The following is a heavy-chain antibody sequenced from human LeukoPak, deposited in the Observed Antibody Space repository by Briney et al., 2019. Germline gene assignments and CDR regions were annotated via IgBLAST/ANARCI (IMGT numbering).Heavy chain of an antibody. CDR2: ISYDGSNK. CDR3: AKDSSNSQSITLDY. V-gene: IGHV3-30*18. J-gene: IGHJ4*02. D-gene: IGHD4-23*01. CDR1: GFTFSSYG. Sequence: GGPLRLSCAASGFTFSSYGMHWVRQAPGKGLEWVAVISYDGSNKYYADSVKGRFTISRDNSKNTLYLQMNSLRAEDTAVYYCAKDSSNSQSITLDYWGQGTLVTVSS.